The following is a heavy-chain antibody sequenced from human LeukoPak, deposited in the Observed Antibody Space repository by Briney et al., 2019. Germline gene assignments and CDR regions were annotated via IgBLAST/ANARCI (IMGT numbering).Heavy chain of an antibody. V-gene: IGHV1-69*04. CDR2: IIPIFGIA. CDR1: GGTFGSYA. Sequence: ASVKVSCKASGGTFGSYAISWVRQAPGQGLEWMGRIIPIFGIANYAQKFQGRVTITADKSTSTAYMELSSLRSEDTAVYYCARDFGAIAVDYYFDYWGQGALVTVSS. CDR3: ARDFGAIAVDYYFDY. D-gene: IGHD6-19*01. J-gene: IGHJ4*02.